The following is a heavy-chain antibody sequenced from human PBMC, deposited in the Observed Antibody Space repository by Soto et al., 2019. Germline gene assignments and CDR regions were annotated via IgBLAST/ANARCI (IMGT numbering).Heavy chain of an antibody. J-gene: IGHJ4*02. Sequence: SETLSLTCAVSGGSISSGGYAWSWIRQPPGKGLEWIGYIYHSGSTYYNPSLKSRVTISVDRSKNQFSLKLSSVTAADTAVYYCARDPEGSGYIDYWGQGTLVTVSS. V-gene: IGHV4-30-2*01. CDR3: ARDPEGSGYIDY. D-gene: IGHD3-22*01. CDR2: IYHSGST. CDR1: GGSISSGGYA.